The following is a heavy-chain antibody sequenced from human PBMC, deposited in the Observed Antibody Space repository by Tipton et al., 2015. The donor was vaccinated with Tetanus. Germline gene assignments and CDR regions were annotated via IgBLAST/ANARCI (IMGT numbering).Heavy chain of an antibody. CDR3: ARPHMVTLDY. V-gene: IGHV3-30-3*01. CDR1: GFTFSNYG. CDR2: ISNNGVNT. J-gene: IGHJ4*02. Sequence: RSLRLSCSASGFTFSNYGFHWVRQAPGKGLEWVASISNNGVNTYYTDSVKGRFTISRANSKNTLYLQMDNVRPEDTAVYYCARPHMVTLDYWGQGTLVTVSS. D-gene: IGHD2-21*02.